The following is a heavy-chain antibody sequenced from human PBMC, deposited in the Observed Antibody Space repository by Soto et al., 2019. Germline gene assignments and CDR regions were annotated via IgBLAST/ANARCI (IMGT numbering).Heavy chain of an antibody. CDR2: IIPMFGTP. J-gene: IGHJ6*02. D-gene: IGHD2-8*01. V-gene: IGHV1-69*13. CDR1: AGTFRSYA. CDR3: ARASLGYCTNGVCQSYYGMDV. Sequence: SVKVSCKAAAGTFRSYAMSWVRQAPGQGLEWMGGIIPMFGTPNYAQNFKGRLTITADESTRTAYMELSSLRSEDTAVYYCARASLGYCTNGVCQSYYGMDVWGQGTTVTVSS.